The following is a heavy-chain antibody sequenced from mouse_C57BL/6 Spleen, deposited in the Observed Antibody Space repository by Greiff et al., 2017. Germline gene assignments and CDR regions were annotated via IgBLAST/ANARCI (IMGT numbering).Heavy chain of an antibody. V-gene: IGHV1-55*01. Sequence: QVQLQQPGAELVKPGASVKMSCKASGYTFTSYWITWVKQRPGQGLEWIGDIYPGSGSTNYNEKFKSKATLTVDTSSSTAYMQLSSLTSEDSAVYYCAGIYYYGSSYWYFDVWGTGTTVTVAS. CDR3: AGIYYYGSSYWYFDV. CDR2: IYPGSGST. J-gene: IGHJ1*03. CDR1: GYTFTSYW. D-gene: IGHD1-1*01.